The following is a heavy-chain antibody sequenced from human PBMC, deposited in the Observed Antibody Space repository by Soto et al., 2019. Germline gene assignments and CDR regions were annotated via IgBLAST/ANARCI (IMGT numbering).Heavy chain of an antibody. CDR1: EYSCTDYG. CDR3: ARMGFSGGGYLSYYYYGMAV. Sequence: GEALKISGSGAEYSCTDYGIGWVRKMPGKGLEWMGIIYPGDSDTRYSPSFQGQVTISADKSISTAYLQWSSLKASDTAMYYCARMGFSGGGYLSYYYYGMAVWGQGTTVTVSS. V-gene: IGHV5-51*01. D-gene: IGHD2-15*01. J-gene: IGHJ6*02. CDR2: IYPGDSDT.